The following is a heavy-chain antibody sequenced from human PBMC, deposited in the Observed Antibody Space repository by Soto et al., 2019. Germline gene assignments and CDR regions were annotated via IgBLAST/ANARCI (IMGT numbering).Heavy chain of an antibody. V-gene: IGHV4-39*01. CDR3: ARHINGADYYYYYYMDV. CDR1: GGSISSSSYY. D-gene: IGHD3-10*01. J-gene: IGHJ6*03. CDR2: IYYSGST. Sequence: SETLSLTCTVSGGSISSSSYYWGWIRQPPGKGLEWIGSIYYSGSTYYNPSLKSRVTISVDTSKNQFSLKLSSVTAADTAVYYCARHINGADYYYYYYMDVWGKGTTVTVSS.